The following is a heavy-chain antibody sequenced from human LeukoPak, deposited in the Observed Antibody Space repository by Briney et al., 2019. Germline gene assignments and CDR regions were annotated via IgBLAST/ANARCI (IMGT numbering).Heavy chain of an antibody. V-gene: IGHV1-46*01. CDR2: INPSGGST. CDR3: ARERGTMVRGVRRWFDP. J-gene: IGHJ5*02. D-gene: IGHD3-10*01. Sequence: ASVKVSCKASGYTFTSYYMHWVRRAPGQGLEWMGIINPSGGSTSYAQKFQGRVTMTRDMSTSTVYMELSSLRSEDTAVYYCARERGTMVRGVRRWFDPWGQGTLVTVSS. CDR1: GYTFTSYY.